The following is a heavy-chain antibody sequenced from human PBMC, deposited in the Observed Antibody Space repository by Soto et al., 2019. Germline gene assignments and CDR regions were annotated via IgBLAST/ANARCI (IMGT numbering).Heavy chain of an antibody. J-gene: IGHJ5*02. CDR2: IIPIFGTT. Sequence: ASVKVSCKASGGTFGSDAITWVRQAPGQGLEWVGRIIPIFGTTNYAQNLQGRVTISADKSTLTSYMELHSLTSDDTALYYCARDRTASGYYTNSLDPWGQGTQVTVSS. V-gene: IGHV1-69*06. CDR3: ARDRTASGYYTNSLDP. D-gene: IGHD3-22*01. CDR1: GGTFGSDA.